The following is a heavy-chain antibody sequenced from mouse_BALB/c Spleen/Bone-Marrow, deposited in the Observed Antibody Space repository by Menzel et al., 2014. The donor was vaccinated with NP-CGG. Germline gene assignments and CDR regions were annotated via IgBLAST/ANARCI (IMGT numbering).Heavy chain of an antibody. CDR3: ARGARSAMDY. CDR2: IYPGDGDT. J-gene: IGHJ4*01. Sequence: QVQLQQSGAELVRPESSVKISCKASGYAFSTYRMIWVKQRPGQGLEWIGQIYPGDGDTNYNGKFKGKATLTADKSSSTAYMQLSSLTSEDSAVYFCARGARSAMDYWGQGTSVTVSS. V-gene: IGHV1-80*01. CDR1: GYAFSTYR.